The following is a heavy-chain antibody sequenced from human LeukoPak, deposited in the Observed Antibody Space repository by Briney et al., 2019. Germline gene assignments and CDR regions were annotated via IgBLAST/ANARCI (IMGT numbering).Heavy chain of an antibody. Sequence: GGSLRLSCAASGFTFSSYAMHWVSQAPGKGLEWVAVISYDGSNKYYADSVKGRFTISRDNSKNTLYLQMNSLRAEDTAVYYCARIKDYYYDSSGYFDYWGQGTLVTVSS. V-gene: IGHV3-30-3*01. J-gene: IGHJ4*02. CDR2: ISYDGSNK. D-gene: IGHD3-22*01. CDR1: GFTFSSYA. CDR3: ARIKDYYYDSSGYFDY.